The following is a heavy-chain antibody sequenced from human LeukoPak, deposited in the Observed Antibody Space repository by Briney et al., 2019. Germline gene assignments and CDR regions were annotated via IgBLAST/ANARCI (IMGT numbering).Heavy chain of an antibody. Sequence: GGSLRLSCAASGFTFDDYAMHWVRQAPGKGLEWVSGISWNSGSIGYADSVKGRFTISRDNAKNSLYLQMNSLRAEDTAVYYCARVSLSSGCLSNWGQGTLVTVSS. D-gene: IGHD6-19*01. CDR3: ARVSLSSGCLSN. CDR1: GFTFDDYA. CDR2: ISWNSGSI. J-gene: IGHJ4*02. V-gene: IGHV3-9*01.